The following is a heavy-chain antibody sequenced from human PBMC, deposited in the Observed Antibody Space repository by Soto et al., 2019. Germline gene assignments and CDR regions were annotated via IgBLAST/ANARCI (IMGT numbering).Heavy chain of an antibody. CDR1: GFTFSSYA. Sequence: PGGSLRLSCAASGFTFSSYAISWVRQAPGKGLEWVSAISGSGGSTYYADSVKGRFTISRDNSKNTLYLQMNSLRAEDTVVYYCAKYTVDYDPPLEWGQGTLVTVSS. CDR3: AKYTVDYDPPLE. CDR2: ISGSGGST. V-gene: IGHV3-23*01. J-gene: IGHJ4*02. D-gene: IGHD3-3*01.